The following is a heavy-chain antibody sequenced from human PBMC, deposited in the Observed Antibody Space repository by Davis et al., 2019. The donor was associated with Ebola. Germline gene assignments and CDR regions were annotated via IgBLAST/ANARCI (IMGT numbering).Heavy chain of an antibody. Sequence: ASVKVSCKASGYTFTGYYMHWVRQAPGQGLEWMGWINPNSGGTNYAQKFQGWVTMTRDTSIGTAYMELSSLRSEDTAVYYCAADRDGYNRGSYFDYWGQGTLVTVSS. D-gene: IGHD5-24*01. CDR1: GYTFTGYY. V-gene: IGHV1-2*04. J-gene: IGHJ4*02. CDR3: AADRDGYNRGSYFDY. CDR2: INPNSGGT.